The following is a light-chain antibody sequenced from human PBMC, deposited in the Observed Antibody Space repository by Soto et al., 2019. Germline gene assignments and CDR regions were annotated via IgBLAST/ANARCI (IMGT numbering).Light chain of an antibody. CDR1: QSVSGN. CDR2: GAS. Sequence: EMVMTQSPATLSVSPGERATLSCSASQSVSGNLAWYQQKPGQAPRLLIYGASTRATGIPARFSGSGSGTEFTLTISSLQSEDFAVYYCQQYNNWLITFGQGTRLEIK. CDR3: QQYNNWLIT. V-gene: IGKV3-15*01. J-gene: IGKJ5*01.